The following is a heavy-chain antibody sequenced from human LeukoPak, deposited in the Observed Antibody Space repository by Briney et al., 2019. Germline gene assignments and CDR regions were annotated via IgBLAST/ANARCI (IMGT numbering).Heavy chain of an antibody. CDR2: IYYSGST. V-gene: IGHV4-39*01. J-gene: IGHJ6*02. CDR1: GGSISSSSYY. Sequence: SETLSLTCTVSGGSISSSSYYWGWIRQPPGKGLEWIGSIYYSGSTYYNPSLKSRVTISVGTSKNQFSLKLSSVTAADTAVYYCARHPLTPYGMDVWGQGTTVTVSS. CDR3: ARHPLTPYGMDV.